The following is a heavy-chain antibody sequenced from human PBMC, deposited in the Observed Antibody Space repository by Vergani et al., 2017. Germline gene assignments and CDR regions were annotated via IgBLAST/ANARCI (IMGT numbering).Heavy chain of an antibody. CDR1: GFTFSSYS. V-gene: IGHV3-21*01. CDR2: ISSSSSYM. J-gene: IGHJ4*02. CDR3: ARDQPLLWFGEGSGFFDY. Sequence: EVQLVESGGGLVKPGGSLRLSCAASGFTFSSYSMNWVRQAPGKGLEWVSSISSSSSYMYYADSVKGRFTISRDNAKNSLYLQMNSLRAEDTAVYYCARDQPLLWFGEGSGFFDYWGQGTLVTVSS. D-gene: IGHD3-10*01.